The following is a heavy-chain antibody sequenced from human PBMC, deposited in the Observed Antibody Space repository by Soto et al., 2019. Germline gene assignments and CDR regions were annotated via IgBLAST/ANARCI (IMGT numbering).Heavy chain of an antibody. V-gene: IGHV4-34*01. CDR3: ARGLSASGAAGSHFDH. J-gene: IGHJ4*02. CDR1: GGSFSGYY. D-gene: IGHD6-13*01. CDR2: INHSGST. Sequence: SETLSLTCAVYGGSFSGYYWSWIRQPPGKGLEWIGEINHSGSTNYNPSLKSRVTISVDTSKNQFSLKLSSVTAADTAVYYCARGLSASGAAGSHFDHWGQGTLVTVSS.